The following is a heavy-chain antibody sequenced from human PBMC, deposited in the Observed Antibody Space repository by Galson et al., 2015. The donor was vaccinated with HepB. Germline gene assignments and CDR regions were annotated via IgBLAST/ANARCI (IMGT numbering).Heavy chain of an antibody. CDR3: ARDVGSGYDSRPTP. Sequence: LSLTCTVSGGSISSYYWSWIRQPPGKGLEWIGYIYYSGSTNYNPSLKSRVTISVDTSKNQFSLKLSSVTAADTAVYYCARDVGSGYDSRPTPWGQGTLVTVSS. CDR1: GGSISSYY. CDR2: IYYSGST. V-gene: IGHV4-59*12. D-gene: IGHD5-12*01. J-gene: IGHJ4*02.